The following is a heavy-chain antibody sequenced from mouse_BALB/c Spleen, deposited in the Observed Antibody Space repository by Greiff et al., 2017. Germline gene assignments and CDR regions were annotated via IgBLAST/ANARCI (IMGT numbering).Heavy chain of an antibody. CDR3: ARADGPYAMDY. D-gene: IGHD2-3*01. CDR2: IRNKANGYTT. Sequence: EVQLVESGGGLVQPGGSLRLSCAPSGFTFTDYYMSWVRQPPGKALEWLGFIRNKANGYTTEYSASVQGRFTISRDNSQSILYLQMNTLRAEDSATYYCARADGPYAMDYWGQGTSVTVAA. CDR1: GFTFTDYY. J-gene: IGHJ4*01. V-gene: IGHV7-3*02.